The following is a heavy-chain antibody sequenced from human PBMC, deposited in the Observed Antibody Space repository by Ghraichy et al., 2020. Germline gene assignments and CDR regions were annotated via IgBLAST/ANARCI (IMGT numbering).Heavy chain of an antibody. Sequence: ASVKVSCKASGYTFTKYHMHWVRQAPGQGLEWMGIMNPSDGNTFYAQKFQGRVTMTRDTSTSTAYMELSSLRSEDTAVYYCARGPDLYFDRSASHRGKYFQHWGQGTLVTVSS. CDR2: MNPSDGNT. V-gene: IGHV1-46*01. J-gene: IGHJ1*01. D-gene: IGHD2-8*01. CDR3: ARGPDLYFDRSASHRGKYFQH. CDR1: GYTFTKYH.